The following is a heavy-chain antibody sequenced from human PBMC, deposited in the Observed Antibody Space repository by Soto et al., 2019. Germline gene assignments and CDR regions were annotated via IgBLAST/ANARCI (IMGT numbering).Heavy chain of an antibody. J-gene: IGHJ4*02. CDR3: GRGRSGELVVFY. Sequence: VQLVQSGAEVKKPGESLKISCKGSGYSFTSYYIHWVRQAPGQGLEWMGEIGPNRGDTKYAQKFQGRVTMTRDTSISTVYMELSNLSPDDTAVYYCGRGRSGELVVFYWGQGTLVTVYS. CDR2: IGPNRGDT. V-gene: IGHV1-2*02. D-gene: IGHD1-7*01. CDR1: GYSFTSYY.